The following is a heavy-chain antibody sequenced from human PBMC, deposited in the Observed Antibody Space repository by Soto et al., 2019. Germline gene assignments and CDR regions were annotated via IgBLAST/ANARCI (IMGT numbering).Heavy chain of an antibody. Sequence: SQTLSLTCAISGDSVSSNSAAWNWIRQSTSRGPEWLGRTYYRSKWYNDYAISVKSRITINPDTSKNQFSLQLNSVTPDDTAIYYCARDYYSSSSLNYFDSWGQGTLVTVSS. CDR2: TYYRSKWYN. D-gene: IGHD6-6*01. J-gene: IGHJ4*02. CDR1: GDSVSSNSAA. V-gene: IGHV6-1*01. CDR3: ARDYYSSSSLNYFDS.